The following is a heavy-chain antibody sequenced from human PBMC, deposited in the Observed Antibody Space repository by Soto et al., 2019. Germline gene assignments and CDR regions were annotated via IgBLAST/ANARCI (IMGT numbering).Heavy chain of an antibody. CDR3: ARGPRYCSSTSCFSGVTWFDP. V-gene: IGHV1-18*04. Sequence: GASVKVSCKASGYTFTSYGISWVRQAPGQGLEWMGWISSYNGNTNYAQKVQGRVTMTTDKSTSTTYMELRSLRSDDTAVYYCARGPRYCSSTSCFSGVTWFDPWGQGTLLTVSS. D-gene: IGHD2-2*01. CDR2: ISSYNGNT. CDR1: GYTFTSYG. J-gene: IGHJ5*02.